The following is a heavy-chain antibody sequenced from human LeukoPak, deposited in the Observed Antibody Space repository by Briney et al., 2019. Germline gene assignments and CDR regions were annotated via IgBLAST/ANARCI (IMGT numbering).Heavy chain of an antibody. V-gene: IGHV1-69*01. D-gene: IGHD2-2*01. Sequence: SVKVSCKASGGTFSSYAISWVRQAPGQGLEWMGGIIPIFGTANYAQRFQGRVTITADESTSTAYMELSSLRSEDTAVYYCARDPTDDDIVVVPAATQVDYWGQGTLVTVSS. CDR3: ARDPTDDDIVVVPAATQVDY. CDR2: IIPIFGTA. CDR1: GGTFSSYA. J-gene: IGHJ4*02.